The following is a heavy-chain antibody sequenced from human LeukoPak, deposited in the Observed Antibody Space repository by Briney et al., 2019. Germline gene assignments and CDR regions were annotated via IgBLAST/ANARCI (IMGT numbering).Heavy chain of an antibody. CDR2: IRSKANSYAT. J-gene: IGHJ5*02. Sequence: QAGGSLRLSCAASGFSISGSPMHWVRQASGKGLEWVGRIRSKANSYATAYAASVKGRFTISRDDSKNTAYLQMNSLTIEDTAVYYCSAYRTGYGCSWGQGTLVTVSS. D-gene: IGHD2-15*01. V-gene: IGHV3-73*01. CDR3: SAYRTGYGCS. CDR1: GFSISGSP.